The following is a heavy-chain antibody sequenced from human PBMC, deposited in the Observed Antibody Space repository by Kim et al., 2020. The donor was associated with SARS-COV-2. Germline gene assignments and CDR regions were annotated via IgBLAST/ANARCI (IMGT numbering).Heavy chain of an antibody. V-gene: IGHV1-69*13. Sequence: SVKVSCKASGGTFSSYAISWVRQAPGQGLEWMGGIIPIFGTANYAQKFQGRVTITADESTSTAYMELSSLRSEDTAVYYCAKDYGGNSYYFDYWGQGTLVTVSS. CDR2: IIPIFGTA. CDR1: GGTFSSYA. J-gene: IGHJ4*02. CDR3: AKDYGGNSYYFDY. D-gene: IGHD4-17*01.